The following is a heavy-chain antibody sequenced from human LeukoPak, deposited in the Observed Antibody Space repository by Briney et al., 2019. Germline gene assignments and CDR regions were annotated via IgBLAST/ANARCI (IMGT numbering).Heavy chain of an antibody. CDR2: INPNSGGT. D-gene: IGHD4-17*01. J-gene: IGHJ4*02. Sequence: APVKVSCKTSGYTFTYYYMHWVRQAPGQGLEWMGWINPNSGGTNDAQKFQGRVTMTRDTSSSTVYMELSRLTSDDTAVFYCARADRGDYMFDYWGQGTLVTVSS. CDR1: GYTFTYYY. V-gene: IGHV1-2*02. CDR3: ARADRGDYMFDY.